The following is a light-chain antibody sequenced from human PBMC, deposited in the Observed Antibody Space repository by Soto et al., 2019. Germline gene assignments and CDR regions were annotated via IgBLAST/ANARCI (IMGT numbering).Light chain of an antibody. CDR3: QQYGGSPFT. CDR1: QSVASSH. CDR2: GAS. Sequence: DILLTQSPGTLSLSPGERATLSCRASQSVASSHLAWYQQRPGQAPRLVIYGASNRATGTPDRFSGSVSGTDFTLTINRLEAEDSAVYFCQQYGGSPFTFGQGTRLEI. V-gene: IGKV3-20*01. J-gene: IGKJ5*01.